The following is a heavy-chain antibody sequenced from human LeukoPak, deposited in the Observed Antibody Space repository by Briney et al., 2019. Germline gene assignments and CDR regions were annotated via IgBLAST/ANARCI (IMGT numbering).Heavy chain of an antibody. Sequence: SETLSLTCTVSGGSISSGSYYWSWIRQPAGKGLEWIGRIYTSGSTSYNPSLKGRVTISVDTSKNQFSLKLSSLTAADTAVYYCARVAQNYYYYYMDVWGKGTTVTVSS. CDR2: IYTSGST. D-gene: IGHD2-15*01. CDR1: GGSISSGSYY. CDR3: ARVAQNYYYYYMDV. J-gene: IGHJ6*03. V-gene: IGHV4-61*02.